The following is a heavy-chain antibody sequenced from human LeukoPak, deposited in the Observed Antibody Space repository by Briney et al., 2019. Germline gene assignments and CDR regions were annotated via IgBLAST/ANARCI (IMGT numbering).Heavy chain of an antibody. Sequence: SETLSLTCTVSGGSFSNYYWSWIRQPAGKGLEWIGRIYTSGSTNYDPSVKSRVTMSVDTSNNQFSLKLTSVTAADTAVYYCARQPPQYYGMDVWGQGTTVTVSS. J-gene: IGHJ6*02. D-gene: IGHD1-14*01. CDR3: ARQPPQYYGMDV. CDR2: IYTSGST. CDR1: GGSFSNYY. V-gene: IGHV4-4*07.